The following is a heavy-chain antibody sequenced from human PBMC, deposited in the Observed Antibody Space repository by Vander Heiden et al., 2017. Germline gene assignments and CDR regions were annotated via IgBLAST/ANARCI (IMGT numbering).Heavy chain of an antibody. V-gene: IGHV4-39*01. CDR1: GASISGDGSY. Sequence: QLHLQESGPGLVKPSETLSLTCTVSGASISGDGSYWGWIRQPPGKGLEWIATIKYRGNTYNNPSLKSRVPISADTSKNQFSLDLNFVTAADTAVYYCARTTEGGHPRLFEYWGQGTLATVSS. CDR2: IKYRGNT. CDR3: ARTTEGGHPRLFEY. D-gene: IGHD2-15*01. J-gene: IGHJ4*02.